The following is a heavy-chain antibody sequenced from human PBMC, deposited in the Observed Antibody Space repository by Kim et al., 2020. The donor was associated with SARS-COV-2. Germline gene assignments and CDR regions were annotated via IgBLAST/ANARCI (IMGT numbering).Heavy chain of an antibody. V-gene: IGHV1-18*01. Sequence: ASVKVSCKASGYTFISYGISWVRQVPGQGLEWMGWITAYNGNTNYPQKLQGRITMTTDTSTNTVYMELRSLRSDDTAVYYCARDQRRSYYGSGASNWFDSWGQGTLVTVSS. CDR2: ITAYNGNT. CDR3: ARDQRRSYYGSGASNWFDS. J-gene: IGHJ5*01. D-gene: IGHD3-10*01. CDR1: GYTFISYG.